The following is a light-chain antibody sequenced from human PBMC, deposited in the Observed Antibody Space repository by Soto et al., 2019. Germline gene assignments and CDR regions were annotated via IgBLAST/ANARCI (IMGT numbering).Light chain of an antibody. CDR3: AAWDDSLSGDWV. CDR2: SNN. J-gene: IGLJ3*02. CDR1: SSNIGSNY. Sequence: QSVLTQPPSASGTPGQRVTISCSGSSSNIGSNYVYWYQQLPGTAPKLLIYSNNQRPSGVPDRFSGSKSGTSASLAISGLRSEDEADYYCAAWDDSLSGDWVFGRGTKLTVL. V-gene: IGLV1-47*02.